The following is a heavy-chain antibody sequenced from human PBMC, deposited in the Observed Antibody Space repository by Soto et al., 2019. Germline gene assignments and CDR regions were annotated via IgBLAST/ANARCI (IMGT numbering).Heavy chain of an antibody. CDR2: ISYDGSNK. CDR3: AKVLGGGSFPWQGNAFDI. CDR1: GFTFSSYG. Sequence: SGGSLRLSCAASGFTFSSYGMHWVRQAPGKGLEWVAVISYDGSNKYYADSVKGRFTISRDNSKNTLYLQMNSLRAEDTAVYCCAKVLGGGSFPWQGNAFDIWGQGTMVTVSS. J-gene: IGHJ3*02. D-gene: IGHD2-15*01. V-gene: IGHV3-30*18.